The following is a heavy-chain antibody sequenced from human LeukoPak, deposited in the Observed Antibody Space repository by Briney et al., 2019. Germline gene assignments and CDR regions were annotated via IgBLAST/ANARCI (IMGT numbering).Heavy chain of an antibody. J-gene: IGHJ4*02. D-gene: IGHD3-3*01. CDR2: IEQDGSEK. V-gene: IGHV3-7*01. Sequence: TGGSLRLSCAASGFTFSSYWMSWVRQAPGKGLEWVANIEQDGSEKYYVDSVKGRFTISRDNAKNSLYLQMNSLRAEDTAVYYCARDSLGLRFLEWSTNFHYWGQGTLVTVSS. CDR3: ARDSLGLRFLEWSTNFHY. CDR1: GFTFSSYW.